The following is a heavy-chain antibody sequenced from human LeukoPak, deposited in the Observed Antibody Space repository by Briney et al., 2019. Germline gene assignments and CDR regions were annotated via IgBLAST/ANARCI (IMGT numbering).Heavy chain of an antibody. J-gene: IGHJ4*02. D-gene: IGHD5-24*01. CDR3: ARGWRGRWLQLMGIVGYLDY. CDR1: GGSISSSSYY. CDR2: IYYSGST. Sequence: SETLSLTCTVSGGSISSSSYYWGWIRQPTGKGLEWIGSIYYSGSTYYNPSLKSRVTISVDTSKNQFSLKLSSVTAADTAVYYCARGWRGRWLQLMGIVGYLDYWGQGTLVTVSS. V-gene: IGHV4-39*07.